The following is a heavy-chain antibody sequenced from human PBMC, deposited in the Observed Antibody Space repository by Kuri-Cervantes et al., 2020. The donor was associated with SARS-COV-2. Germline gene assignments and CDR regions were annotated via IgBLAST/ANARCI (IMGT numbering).Heavy chain of an antibody. CDR3: ARVSSSGWYRFDP. V-gene: IGHV4-34*01. J-gene: IGHJ5*02. CDR1: GGSFSGYY. CDR2: INHSGST. Sequence: GSLRLSCAVYGGSFSGYYWSWIRQPPGKGLEWIGEINHSGSTNYNPSLKSRVTISVDTSKNQSSLKLSSVTAADTAVYYCARVSSSGWYRFDPWGQGTLVTVSS. D-gene: IGHD6-19*01.